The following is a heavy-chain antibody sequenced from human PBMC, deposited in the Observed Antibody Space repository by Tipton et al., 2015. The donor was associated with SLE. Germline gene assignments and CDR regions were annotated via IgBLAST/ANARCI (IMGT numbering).Heavy chain of an antibody. CDR3: ARRYEQWDFDY. CDR1: GYTFTSYG. CDR2: IYPGDSDT. J-gene: IGHJ4*02. D-gene: IGHD6-19*01. V-gene: IGHV5-51*01. Sequence: VQLVQSGAEVKKPGASVKVSCKASGYTFTSYGISWVRQMPGKGLEWMGIIYPGDSDTRYSPSFQGHVTISADKSISTAYLQWSSLKASDTAMYYCARRYEQWDFDYWGQGTLVTVSS.